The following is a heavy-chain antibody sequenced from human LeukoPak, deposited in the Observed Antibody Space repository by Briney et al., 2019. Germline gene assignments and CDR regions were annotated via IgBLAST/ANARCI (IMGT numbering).Heavy chain of an antibody. CDR2: IYTSGST. Sequence: SETLSLTCTVSGGSISSYYWSWIRQPAGKGLEWIGRIYTSGSTNYNPSLKSRVTISVDKSKNQFSLKLSSVTAADTAVYYCARDPMIEAFDIWGQGTMVTVSS. J-gene: IGHJ3*02. D-gene: IGHD3-22*01. V-gene: IGHV4-4*07. CDR3: ARDPMIEAFDI. CDR1: GGSISSYY.